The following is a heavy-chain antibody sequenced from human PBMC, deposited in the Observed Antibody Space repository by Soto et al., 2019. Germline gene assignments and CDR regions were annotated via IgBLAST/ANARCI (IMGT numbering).Heavy chain of an antibody. D-gene: IGHD1-26*01. CDR1: GYSFASHW. Sequence: GESLKISCKGSGYSFASHWVAWVRQMPEKGLEWIGTIYPGDSDTKYSSAFRGHVTISADTSVSTAYLQWRSLEATDSAIYYCARYSGSYWHYLDFWGQGTLVTVSS. CDR2: IYPGDSDT. J-gene: IGHJ4*02. CDR3: ARYSGSYWHYLDF. V-gene: IGHV5-51*01.